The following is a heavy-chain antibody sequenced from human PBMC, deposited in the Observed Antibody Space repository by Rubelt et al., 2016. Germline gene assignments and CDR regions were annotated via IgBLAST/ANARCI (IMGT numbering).Heavy chain of an antibody. CDR1: GGSFSGYY. V-gene: IGHV4-34*01. Sequence: QVQLQQWGAGLLKPSETLSLTCAVYGGSFSGYYWSWIRQPPGKGLEWIGEINHSGSTNYNPSLKSRVTISVDPSKNQFSLKLSSGTAADTAVYYCARGAVAGLGYYVDYWGQGTLVTVSS. D-gene: IGHD6-19*01. CDR3: ARGAVAGLGYYVDY. CDR2: INHSGST. J-gene: IGHJ4*02.